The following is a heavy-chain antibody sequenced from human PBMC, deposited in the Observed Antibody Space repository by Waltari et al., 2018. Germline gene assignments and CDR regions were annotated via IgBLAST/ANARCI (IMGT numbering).Heavy chain of an antibody. CDR3: ARGARRTSVTTGWWYFDV. CDR1: GFTYSVSW. J-gene: IGHJ2*01. Sequence: EVQLVESGGGLVQPGGSLRLSCAASGFTYSVSWLHWVRQARGTGLVWVSRSNSDGSSTSYADSVKGRFTISKDNAKNTVYLQMNSLRAEDTAIYYCARGARRTSVTTGWWYFDVWGRGTLVTVSS. CDR2: SNSDGSST. V-gene: IGHV3-74*01. D-gene: IGHD4-17*01.